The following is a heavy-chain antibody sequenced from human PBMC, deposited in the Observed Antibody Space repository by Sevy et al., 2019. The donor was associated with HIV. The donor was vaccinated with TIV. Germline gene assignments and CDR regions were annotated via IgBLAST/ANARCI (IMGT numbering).Heavy chain of an antibody. Sequence: GGSLRLSCATSGFIFSNYAMSWVRQAPGKGLEWVSDISGSGGTTYYADAVRGRFTISRDNSKNTLYLQMDSLRAEDTAVYYCAKLQSGDCSRTSCRDYYVDSWGQGTLVTVSS. J-gene: IGHJ4*02. CDR2: ISGSGGTT. CDR1: GFIFSNYA. CDR3: AKLQSGDCSRTSCRDYYVDS. V-gene: IGHV3-23*01. D-gene: IGHD2-2*01.